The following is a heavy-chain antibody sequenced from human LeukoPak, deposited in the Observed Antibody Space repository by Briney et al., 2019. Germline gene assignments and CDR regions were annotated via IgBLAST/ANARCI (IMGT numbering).Heavy chain of an antibody. D-gene: IGHD7-27*01. J-gene: IGHJ3*02. CDR2: IYYSGST. Sequence: SETLSLTCTVSGGSISSYYWSWIRQPPGEGLEWIGYIYYSGSTNYNPSLKSRVTISVDTSKNQFSLKLSSVTAADTAVYYCARDTLGMGDAFDIWGQGTMVTVSS. CDR1: GGSISSYY. V-gene: IGHV4-59*01. CDR3: ARDTLGMGDAFDI.